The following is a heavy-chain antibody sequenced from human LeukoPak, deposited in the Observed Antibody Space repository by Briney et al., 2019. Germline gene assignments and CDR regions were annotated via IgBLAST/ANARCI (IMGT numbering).Heavy chain of an antibody. CDR2: IYYSGNT. J-gene: IGHJ4*02. D-gene: IGHD3-3*01. V-gene: IGHV4-59*01. CDR3: ARVHTMGYYFDY. Sequence: SETLSLTYTVSGGSISSYYWSWIRQPPGKGLEWIGYIYYSGNTNYNPSLKSRVTISVDTSKNQFSLKLSSVTAADTAVYYCARVHTMGYYFDYWGQGTLVTVSS. CDR1: GGSISSYY.